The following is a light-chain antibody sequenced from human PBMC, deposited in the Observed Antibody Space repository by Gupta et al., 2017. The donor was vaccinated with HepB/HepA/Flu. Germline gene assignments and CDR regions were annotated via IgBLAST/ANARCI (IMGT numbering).Light chain of an antibody. Sequence: DIQITQSPSSLSSSVGDRVTITCRASQDISTWLAWYQQKPGKAPKLLIYTASSLQSGVPSRFSGSGSGTDFTLTITSLQPEDFATYYCLQANSFPITFGQGTRLEIK. CDR1: QDISTW. CDR3: LQANSFPIT. J-gene: IGKJ5*01. V-gene: IGKV1-12*01. CDR2: TAS.